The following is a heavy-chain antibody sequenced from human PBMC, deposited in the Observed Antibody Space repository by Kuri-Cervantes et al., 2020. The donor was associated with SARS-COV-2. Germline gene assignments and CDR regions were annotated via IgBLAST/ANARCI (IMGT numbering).Heavy chain of an antibody. CDR2: INWNGGST. CDR3: AREVTTSIDY. V-gene: IGHV3-20*04. CDR1: GFTFDDYG. D-gene: IGHD4-11*01. Sequence: GESLKISCAASGFTFDDYGMSWVRQAPGKGLEWVSGINWNGGSTGYADSVKGRFTISRDNAKNSLYLQMNSLRAEDTAVYYCAREVTTSIDYWGQGTLVTVSS. J-gene: IGHJ4*02.